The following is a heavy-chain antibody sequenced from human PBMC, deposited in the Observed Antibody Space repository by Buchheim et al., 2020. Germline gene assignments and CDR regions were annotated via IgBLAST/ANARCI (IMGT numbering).Heavy chain of an antibody. CDR2: ISSDGRNK. CDR3: VRDQGY. CDR1: GFSFSRYA. V-gene: IGHV3-30*01. Sequence: QVQLVESGGGVVQPGRSLRLSCAASGFSFSRYAMHWVRQAPGKGLEWVAVISSDGRNKYYGDSVKGRFTISRDTSKNTLSLQMDGLRPEDMAVYYCVRDQGYWGQGT. J-gene: IGHJ4*02.